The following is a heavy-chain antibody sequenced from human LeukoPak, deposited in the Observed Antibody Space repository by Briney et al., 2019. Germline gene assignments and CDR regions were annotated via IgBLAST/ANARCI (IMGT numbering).Heavy chain of an antibody. CDR2: VDPEDGEI. Sequence: PGASVKVSCKASGYTFTNYFIHWVQQAPGKGLEWMGRVDPEDGEIVYAEMFQGRVAISADTSTDTAYIEMSSLKSEDTAVYYCATIAWSGNYRVDYWGQGTLVTVSS. CDR3: ATIAWSGNYRVDY. CDR1: GYTFTNYF. J-gene: IGHJ4*02. V-gene: IGHV1-69-2*01. D-gene: IGHD3-3*01.